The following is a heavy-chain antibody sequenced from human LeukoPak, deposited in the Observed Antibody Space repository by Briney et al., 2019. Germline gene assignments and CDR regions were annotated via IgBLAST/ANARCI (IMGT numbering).Heavy chain of an antibody. CDR3: ARDEAAAGTFFDY. CDR1: GYTFTSYG. D-gene: IGHD6-13*01. V-gene: IGHV1-18*01. CDR2: ISAYSGNT. Sequence: ASVKVSCKASGYTFTSYGISWVRQAPGQGLEWMGWISAYSGNTNYAQKFQGRVTMTTDTSTSTVYMELRSLTSDDTAVYYCARDEAAAGTFFDYWGQGTLVIVSS. J-gene: IGHJ4*02.